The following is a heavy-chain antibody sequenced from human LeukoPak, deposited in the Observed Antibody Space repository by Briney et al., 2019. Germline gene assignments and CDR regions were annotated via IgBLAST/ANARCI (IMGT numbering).Heavy chain of an antibody. D-gene: IGHD6-13*01. V-gene: IGHV4-59*01. J-gene: IGHJ4*02. CDR1: GGSISSYY. Sequence: SETLSLTCTVSGGSISSYYWTWIRQPPGKGLEYIGYIYYTGTTNYNPSLTSRVTISVDTSKNQFSLKLTSVTAADTAVYYCASSHLYSSSWYLSGRFDFWGQGTLVTVSS. CDR3: ASSHLYSSSWYLSGRFDF. CDR2: IYYTGTT.